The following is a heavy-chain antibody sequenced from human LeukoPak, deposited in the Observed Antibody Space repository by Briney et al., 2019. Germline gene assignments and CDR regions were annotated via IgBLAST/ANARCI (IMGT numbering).Heavy chain of an antibody. D-gene: IGHD3-16*01. CDR1: GITLSNYG. CDR3: AKASWVSSADAVL. J-gene: IGHJ4*02. V-gene: IGHV3-23*01. CDR2: LRGDGET. Sequence: GGSLRLSSAVSGITLSNYGMSWVRQAPARGLEGVSSLRGDGETFYADSVKGRFTLSRDDSRNTVYLQLNNLRVEDTAVYYCAKASWVSSADAVLWGQGTLVTVSS.